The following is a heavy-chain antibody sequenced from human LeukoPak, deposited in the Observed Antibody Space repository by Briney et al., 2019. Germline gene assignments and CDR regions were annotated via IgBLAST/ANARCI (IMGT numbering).Heavy chain of an antibody. CDR2: VHYSGRT. J-gene: IGHJ6*03. Sequence: PSETLSLTCSVSGGSLTSYFWSWVRQAPGKGLEHIGYVHYSGRTNYNLSLKSRLIITVDTSKRQFFLRLPSVIDAATAVYYCARGYSAGSKRVSMYYNMDVWGKGTTVTVSS. V-gene: IGHV4-59*01. CDR1: GGSLTSYF. D-gene: IGHD1-26*01. CDR3: ARGYSAGSKRVSMYYNMDV.